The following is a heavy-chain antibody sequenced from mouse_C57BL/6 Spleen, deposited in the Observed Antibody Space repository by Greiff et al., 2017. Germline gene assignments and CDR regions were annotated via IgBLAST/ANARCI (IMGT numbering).Heavy chain of an antibody. Sequence: EVQVVESGGGLVKPGGSLKLSCAASGFTFSSYAMSWVRQTPEKRLEWVATISDGGSYTYYPDNVKGRFTISRDNAKNNLYLQMSHLKSEDTAMYYCARGGYGNYYFDYWGQGTTLTVSS. CDR3: ARGGYGNYYFDY. V-gene: IGHV5-4*01. D-gene: IGHD2-10*02. CDR1: GFTFSSYA. J-gene: IGHJ2*01. CDR2: ISDGGSYT.